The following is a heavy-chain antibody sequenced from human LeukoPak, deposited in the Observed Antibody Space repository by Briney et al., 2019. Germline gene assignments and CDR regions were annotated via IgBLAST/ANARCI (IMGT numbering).Heavy chain of an antibody. Sequence: GRSLRLSCSASGFTFSSFAIHWVRKAPGQGLEYVSSLSSIGGSTFYEVSVKGRLTISRDNSKNTLFLQMSSLRAEDTAVYYGVKGDNIVVATYFDCWGQGTLVTVSS. J-gene: IGHJ4*02. CDR1: GFTFSSFA. CDR2: LSSIGGST. CDR3: VKGDNIVVATYFDC. D-gene: IGHD1-26*01. V-gene: IGHV3-64D*09.